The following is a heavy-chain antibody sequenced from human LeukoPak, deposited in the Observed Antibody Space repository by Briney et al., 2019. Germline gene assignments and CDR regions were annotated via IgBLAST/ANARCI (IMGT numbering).Heavy chain of an antibody. CDR3: ASGYYYDRSGYNGGGYHYMDV. Sequence: SVKVSCKASGGTFSSYAISWVRQAPGQGLEWMGGIIPIFGTANYAQKFQGRVTITADKSTSTAYMELSSLRSEDPAVYYCASGYYYDRSGYNGGGYHYMDVWSKGTTVTISS. V-gene: IGHV1-69*06. J-gene: IGHJ6*03. CDR2: IIPIFGTA. D-gene: IGHD3-22*01. CDR1: GGTFSSYA.